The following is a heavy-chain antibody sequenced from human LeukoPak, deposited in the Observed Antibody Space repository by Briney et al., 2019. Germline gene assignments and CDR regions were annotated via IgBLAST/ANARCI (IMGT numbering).Heavy chain of an antibody. CDR1: GGTFSSTYA. CDR3: ATATWGNWGFDF. CDR2: IIPIFGTT. V-gene: IGHV1-69*13. D-gene: IGHD7-27*01. J-gene: IGHJ4*02. Sequence: SVKVSCKASGGTFSSTYAISWVRQAPGQGLEWMGGIIPIFGTTNYAQKFQGRVTITAVESTSTAYMELSSLRSEDTAVYYCATATWGNWGFDFWGQGTLVTVSS.